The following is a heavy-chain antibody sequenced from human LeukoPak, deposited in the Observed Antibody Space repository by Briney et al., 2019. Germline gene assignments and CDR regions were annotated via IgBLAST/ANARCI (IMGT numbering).Heavy chain of an antibody. V-gene: IGHV3-33*08. D-gene: IGHD5-24*01. CDR1: GFTFSNYG. Sequence: GRSLRLSCAASGFTFSNYGMHWVRQAPGKGLEWVAVIWYDGSNKYYADSVKGRFTISRDNSKNTLYLQMSSLRAEDTAVYYCASNVGDGCNGLGYWGQGTLVTVSS. CDR2: IWYDGSNK. CDR3: ASNVGDGCNGLGY. J-gene: IGHJ4*02.